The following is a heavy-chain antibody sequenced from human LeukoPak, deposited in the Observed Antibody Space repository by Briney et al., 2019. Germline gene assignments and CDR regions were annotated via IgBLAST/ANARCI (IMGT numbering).Heavy chain of an antibody. CDR1: GYTFTSYG. V-gene: IGHV1-18*01. D-gene: IGHD3-22*01. Sequence: ASVTVSCKASGYTFTSYGISWVRQAPGQGLEWMGWISAYNGNTNYAQKLQGRVTMTTDTSTSTAYMELRSLRSDDTAVYYCALYYYDSSGYYYGGVEYFQHWGQGTLVTVSS. CDR3: ALYYYDSSGYYYGGVEYFQH. CDR2: ISAYNGNT. J-gene: IGHJ1*01.